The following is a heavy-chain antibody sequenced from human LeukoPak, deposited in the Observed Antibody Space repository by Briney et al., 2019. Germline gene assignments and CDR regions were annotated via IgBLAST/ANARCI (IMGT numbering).Heavy chain of an antibody. CDR3: ARVGSSYSFDI. CDR1: GFTFSDYY. CDR2: ISSSGSNI. J-gene: IGHJ3*02. V-gene: IGHV3-11*04. D-gene: IGHD2-2*02. Sequence: GGSLRLSCAASGFTFSDYYMSWIRQAPGKGLEGVSYISSSGSNIYYADSVKGRFTISRDNAKNSLYLQMNSLRAEDTAVYYCARVGSSYSFDIWGQGTMVTVSS.